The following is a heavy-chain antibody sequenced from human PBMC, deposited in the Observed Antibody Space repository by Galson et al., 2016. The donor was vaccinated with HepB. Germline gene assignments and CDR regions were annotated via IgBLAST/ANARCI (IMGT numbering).Heavy chain of an antibody. CDR2: VYGGGST. CDR3: VRNLYTTSRVS. CDR1: GFSLDGSY. D-gene: IGHD2-2*02. V-gene: IGHV3-66*01. J-gene: IGHJ5*02. Sequence: SLRLSCAVSGFSLDGSYMTWVRQTPGERLEWVSVVYGGGSTYYADSVKGRFTISRDTSKNTVYPQLNSLRVEDTAVYYCVRNLYTTSRVSWGQGTVVTVSS.